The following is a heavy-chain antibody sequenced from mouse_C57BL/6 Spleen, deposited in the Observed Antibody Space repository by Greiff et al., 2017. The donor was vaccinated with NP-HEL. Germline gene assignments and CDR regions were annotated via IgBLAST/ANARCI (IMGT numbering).Heavy chain of an antibody. D-gene: IGHD2-2*01. V-gene: IGHV3-6*01. CDR2: ISYDGSN. CDR3: ARDRRLRWYFDV. J-gene: IGHJ1*03. CDR1: GYSITSGYY. Sequence: EVQLQESGPGLVKPSQSLSLTCSVTGYSITSGYYWNWIRQFPGNKLEWMGYISYDGSNNYNPSLKNRISITRDTSKNQFFLKLNSVTTEDTATYYCARDRRLRWYFDVWGTGTTVTVSS.